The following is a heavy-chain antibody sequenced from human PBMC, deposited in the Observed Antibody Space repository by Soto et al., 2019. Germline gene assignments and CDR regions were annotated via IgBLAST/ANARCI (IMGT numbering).Heavy chain of an antibody. CDR2: ISGSGGST. CDR3: AKVMPTVVTRVRGAFDI. CDR1: GFTFSSYA. D-gene: IGHD4-17*01. Sequence: GSLRLSCAASGFTFSSYAMSWVRQAPGKGLEWVSAISGSGGSTYYADSVKGRFTISRDNSKNTLYLQMNSLRAEDMAVYYCAKVMPTVVTRVRGAFDIWGQGTMVTVS. J-gene: IGHJ3*02. V-gene: IGHV3-23*01.